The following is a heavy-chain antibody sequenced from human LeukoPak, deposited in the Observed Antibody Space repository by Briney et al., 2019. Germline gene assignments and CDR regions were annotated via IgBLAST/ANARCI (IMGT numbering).Heavy chain of an antibody. J-gene: IGHJ5*02. CDR1: GSSISSYY. CDR3: ARGGWGYYGSGSYYNTGSDWFDP. D-gene: IGHD3-10*01. CDR2: IYNSGST. V-gene: IGHV4-59*01. Sequence: SETLSLTCTVSGSSISSYYWSWIRQPPGKGLEWIGYIYNSGSTNYNPSLKSRVTISVDTSKNQFSLKLSSVTAADTAVYYCARGGWGYYGSGSYYNTGSDWFDPWGQGTLVTVSS.